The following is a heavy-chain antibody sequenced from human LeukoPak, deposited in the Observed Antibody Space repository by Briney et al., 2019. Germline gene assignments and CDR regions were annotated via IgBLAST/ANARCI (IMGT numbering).Heavy chain of an antibody. CDR3: ARDHWGAVAYYGMDV. CDR1: GGSISSYY. V-gene: IGHV4-59*01. D-gene: IGHD6-19*01. CDR2: IYYSGST. J-gene: IGHJ6*02. Sequence: SETLSLTCTVSGGSISSYYWSWIRQPPGKGLEWIGYIYYSGSTNYNPSLKSRVTKSVDTSKNQFSLKLSSVTAADAAVYYCARDHWGAVAYYGMDVWGQGTTVTVSS.